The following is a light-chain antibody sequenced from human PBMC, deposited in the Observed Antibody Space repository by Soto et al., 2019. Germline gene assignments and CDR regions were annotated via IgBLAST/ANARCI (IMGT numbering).Light chain of an antibody. J-gene: IGKJ1*01. V-gene: IGKV1-5*01. CDR1: QSINNR. CDR3: QQYNTYRT. Sequence: IQMTQSPSTLSASIGDRVTIPCRSSQSINNRLAWYQQMPGKAPNLLIYDASSLESGVPSRFSGSGSGTEFTLTISSLQPDDFATYYCQQYNTYRTFGQGTKVDIK. CDR2: DAS.